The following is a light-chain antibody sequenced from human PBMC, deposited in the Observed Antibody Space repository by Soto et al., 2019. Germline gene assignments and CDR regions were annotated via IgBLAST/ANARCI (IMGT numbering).Light chain of an antibody. CDR1: SSNIGSNT. CDR3: AVWDDSLNVYV. CDR2: SNN. Sequence: QSVLTQPPSASGPPGQRVTISCSGSSSNIGSNTVSWYQQLPGTAPKLLIYSNNQRPSGVPDRFSGSKSGTSASLAISGLQSEDEADYYSAVWDDSLNVYVFGTGTKLTVL. V-gene: IGLV1-44*01. J-gene: IGLJ1*01.